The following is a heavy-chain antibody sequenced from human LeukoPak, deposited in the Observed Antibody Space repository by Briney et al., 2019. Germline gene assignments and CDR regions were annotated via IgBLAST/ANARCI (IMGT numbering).Heavy chain of an antibody. CDR3: ARDQSPWGDREAFDI. J-gene: IGHJ3*02. CDR2: INSGGGTI. V-gene: IGHV3-48*03. Sequence: PGGSLRLSCAASGFTFSSYEMNWVRQAPGKGLEWVSYINSGGGTIYYADSVKGRFTISRDNAKNSLYLQMNSLRAEDTAVYYCARDQSPWGDREAFDIWGQGTMVTVSS. D-gene: IGHD3-16*01. CDR1: GFTFSSYE.